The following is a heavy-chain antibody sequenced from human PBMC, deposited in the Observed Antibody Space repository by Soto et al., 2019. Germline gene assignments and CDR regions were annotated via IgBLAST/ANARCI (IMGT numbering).Heavy chain of an antibody. CDR1: GGSISSFF. V-gene: IGHV4-59*01. CDR3: ARLNYDYVWGSYRQDFDY. D-gene: IGHD3-16*02. CDR2: IYHSGST. J-gene: IGHJ4*02. Sequence: SETLSLTCTVSGGSISSFFWIWLRQPPGKGLEWIGYIYHSGSTNYSPSLKSRVTISVDTSKNQFSLKLSSVTAADTAMYYCARLNYDYVWGSYRQDFDYWGQGTLVTVSS.